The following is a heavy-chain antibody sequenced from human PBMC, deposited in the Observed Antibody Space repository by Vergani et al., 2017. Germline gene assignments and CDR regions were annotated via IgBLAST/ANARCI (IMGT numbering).Heavy chain of an antibody. J-gene: IGHJ4*02. Sequence: QVQVVQSGAEVKKSGASVKVSCKTSGYTFSNYYMHWVRQAPGQGLEWMGIINPSGGHTNYAQKFQGRVTMTRDTSTSTVYIDLSSLRSEDTAIYYCARGDYGILTGYRYWGQGTLVTVSA. D-gene: IGHD3-9*01. CDR1: GYTFSNYY. CDR2: INPSGGHT. V-gene: IGHV1-46*03. CDR3: ARGDYGILTGYRY.